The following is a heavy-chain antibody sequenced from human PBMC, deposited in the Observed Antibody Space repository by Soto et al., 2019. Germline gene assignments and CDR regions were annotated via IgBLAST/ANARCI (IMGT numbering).Heavy chain of an antibody. CDR3: ARLLWFGELLATGYYGMDV. J-gene: IGHJ6*02. V-gene: IGHV4-39*01. D-gene: IGHD3-10*01. CDR2: IYYSGST. CDR1: GGSISSSSYY. Sequence: PSETLSLTCTVSGGSISSSSYYWGWIRQPPGKGLEWIGSIYYSGSTYYNPSLKSRVTISVDTSKNQFSLKLSSVTAADTAVYYCARLLWFGELLATGYYGMDVWGQGTTVTVSS.